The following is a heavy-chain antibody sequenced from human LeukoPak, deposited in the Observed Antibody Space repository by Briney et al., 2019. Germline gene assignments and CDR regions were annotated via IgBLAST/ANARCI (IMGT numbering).Heavy chain of an antibody. CDR2: INPNSGGT. Sequence: VSVKVSCKASGYTFTGYYMHWGRQAPGQGLEWMGWINPNSGGTNYAQKFQGRVTMTRDTSISTAYMELSRLRSDDTAVYYCASDLEHKGYCSSTSCYTNNYWGQGTLVTVSS. D-gene: IGHD2-2*02. J-gene: IGHJ4*02. V-gene: IGHV1-2*02. CDR1: GYTFTGYY. CDR3: ASDLEHKGYCSSTSCYTNNY.